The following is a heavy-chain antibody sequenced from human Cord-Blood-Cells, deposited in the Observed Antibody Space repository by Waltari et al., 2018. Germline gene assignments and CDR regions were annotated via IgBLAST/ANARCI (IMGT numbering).Heavy chain of an antibody. V-gene: IGHV1-8*01. Sequence: QVQQVQSGAEVKKPGASVTVSCKASGYTLTSYDSNWVRQATGQGLEWMGWMNPNSGNTGYAKKFQGRVTMTRNTSISTAYMELSSLRSEDTAVYYCAIDGSYYDAFDIWGQGTMVTVSS. CDR2: MNPNSGNT. CDR3: AIDGSYYDAFDI. J-gene: IGHJ3*02. CDR1: GYTLTSYD. D-gene: IGHD1-26*01.